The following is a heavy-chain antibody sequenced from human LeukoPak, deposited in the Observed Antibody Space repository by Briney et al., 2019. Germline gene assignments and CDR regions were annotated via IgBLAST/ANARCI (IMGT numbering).Heavy chain of an antibody. V-gene: IGHV3-30*02. Sequence: GGSLRLSCAASGFTFSDYAMNWVRQAPGKGLEWVAFIRYDGSNKYYADSVKGRFTISRDNSKNTLYLQMNSLRAEDTAVYYCAKDGVGATIFDYWGQGTLVTVSS. CDR2: IRYDGSNK. CDR3: AKDGVGATIFDY. CDR1: GFTFSDYA. D-gene: IGHD1-26*01. J-gene: IGHJ4*02.